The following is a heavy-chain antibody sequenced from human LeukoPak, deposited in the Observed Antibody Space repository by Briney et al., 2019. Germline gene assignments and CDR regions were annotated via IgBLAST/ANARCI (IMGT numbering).Heavy chain of an antibody. V-gene: IGHV3-30-3*01. Sequence: GGSLRLSCAASEFTFSSFPTHWVRQAPGKGLEWVAVISYDGSNKYYADSVKGRFTISRDNSKNTLYLQMNSLRAEDTAVYYCATLPGIAVAGYFDYWGQGTLVTVSS. CDR1: EFTFSSFP. J-gene: IGHJ4*02. CDR2: ISYDGSNK. D-gene: IGHD6-19*01. CDR3: ATLPGIAVAGYFDY.